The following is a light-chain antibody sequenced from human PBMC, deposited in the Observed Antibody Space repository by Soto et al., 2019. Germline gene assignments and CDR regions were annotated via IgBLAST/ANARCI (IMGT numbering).Light chain of an antibody. J-gene: IGKJ2*01. Sequence: EIVLTQSPATLSLSPGERATLSCRASQSVSSYLVWYQQKPGQAPRLLIYDASNRATGIPARFSGSGSGTDFTLPIISLEPEDLAVYYCQLRSNWPPKYTFGQGTKLEVK. V-gene: IGKV3-11*01. CDR1: QSVSSY. CDR2: DAS. CDR3: QLRSNWPPKYT.